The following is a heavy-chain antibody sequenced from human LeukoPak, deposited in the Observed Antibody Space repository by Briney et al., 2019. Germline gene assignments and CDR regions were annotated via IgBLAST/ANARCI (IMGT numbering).Heavy chain of an antibody. D-gene: IGHD2-15*01. CDR3: ARRGPVVAATRDWYFDL. CDR1: GGSISKYY. Sequence: PSETLSLTCSVSGGSISKYYWSWIRQPPGKGLEWIGYIYYSGSTNYNPSLKSRVTISVDTSKNQFSLKLSSVTAADTAVYYCARRGPVVAATRDWYFDLWGRGTLVTVSS. J-gene: IGHJ2*01. CDR2: IYYSGST. V-gene: IGHV4-59*08.